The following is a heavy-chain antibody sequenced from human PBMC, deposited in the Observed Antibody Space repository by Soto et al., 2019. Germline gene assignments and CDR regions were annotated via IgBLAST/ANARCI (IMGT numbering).Heavy chain of an antibody. V-gene: IGHV3-7*03. CDR3: ARDGPKDGSGRLYYYYAMDF. J-gene: IGHJ6*02. CDR1: GFTLSSYW. D-gene: IGHD3-10*01. CDR2: IKQDGSER. Sequence: EVLLVESGGGLVQPGGSLRLSCAASGFTLSSYWMSWVRQAPGKGLEWVANIKQDGSERYYVDSVKGRFTISRDTAKNSVFLQMNSLRAEDTAVYYCARDGPKDGSGRLYYYYAMDFWGQGTTVTVSS.